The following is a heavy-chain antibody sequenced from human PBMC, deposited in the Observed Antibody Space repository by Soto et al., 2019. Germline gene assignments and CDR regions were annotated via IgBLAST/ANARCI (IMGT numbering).Heavy chain of an antibody. Sequence: SETLSLACAVSGGSIISASYSWNWIRQSPGRGLEWIGHIYSSGSTYYNPSLKSRFSISVDTSNNQFSLKLTSLTAADTAVYFCAREDAARIERWFDAWGQGILVTVSS. CDR3: AREDAARIERWFDA. J-gene: IGHJ5*02. CDR2: IYSSGST. V-gene: IGHV4-31*11. D-gene: IGHD6-6*01. CDR1: GGSIISASYS.